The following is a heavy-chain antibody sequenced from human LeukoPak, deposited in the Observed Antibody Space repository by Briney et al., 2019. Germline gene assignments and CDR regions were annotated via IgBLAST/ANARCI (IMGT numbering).Heavy chain of an antibody. CDR3: ARDGCSGGSCHDAFDI. D-gene: IGHD2-15*01. J-gene: IGHJ3*02. CDR2: INHSGST. V-gene: IGHV4-34*01. CDR1: GGSFSGYY. Sequence: SETLSLTCAVYGGSFSGYYWSWIRQPPGKGLEWIGEINHSGSTNYNPSLKSRVTISVDKSKNQFSLKLSSVTAADTAVYYCARDGCSGGSCHDAFDIWGQGTMVTVSS.